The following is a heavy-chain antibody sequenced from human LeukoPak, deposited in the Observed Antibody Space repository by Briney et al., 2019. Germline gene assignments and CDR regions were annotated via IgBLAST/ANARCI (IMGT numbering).Heavy chain of an antibody. V-gene: IGHV4-38-2*02. D-gene: IGHD3-9*01. Sequence: SETLSLTCTVSGYSISSGYFWGWIRQPPGKGLQWIGSFYHSGSTYYNPSLKSRVTISVDTSKNQFSLKLSSVTAADTAVYYCARHENDILTGYYSYYFDYWGQGTLVTVSS. J-gene: IGHJ4*02. CDR2: FYHSGST. CDR1: GYSISSGYF. CDR3: ARHENDILTGYYSYYFDY.